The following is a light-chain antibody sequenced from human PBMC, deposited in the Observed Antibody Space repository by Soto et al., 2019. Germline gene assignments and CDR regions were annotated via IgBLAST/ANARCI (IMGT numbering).Light chain of an antibody. V-gene: IGKV3-15*01. CDR2: DAA. Sequence: EIVMTQSPGTLSVSPGERATLSCRASQSVNSTLAWYQQKPGQSPRLLIYDAATRATAIPARFSGSGSGTKFTLSISSLQSEDFAVDHCQQYNDWPRTFGQGTKVEIK. CDR1: QSVNST. CDR3: QQYNDWPRT. J-gene: IGKJ1*01.